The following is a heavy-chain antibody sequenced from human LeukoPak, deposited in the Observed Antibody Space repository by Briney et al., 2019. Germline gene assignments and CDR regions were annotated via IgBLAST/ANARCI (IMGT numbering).Heavy chain of an antibody. V-gene: IGHV5-51*01. D-gene: IGHD3-22*01. J-gene: IGHJ4*02. CDR1: GYSFTNYW. Sequence: GESLKISCKGSGYSFTNYWIGWVRQMPGKGLEWMGIIYPGDSAGDSDTRYSPSFRGQVTISADKSISTAYLQWSSLKASDTAMYYCARLGRYYDTHSDYWGQGTLVTVSS. CDR2: IYPGDSAGDSDT. CDR3: ARLGRYYDTHSDY.